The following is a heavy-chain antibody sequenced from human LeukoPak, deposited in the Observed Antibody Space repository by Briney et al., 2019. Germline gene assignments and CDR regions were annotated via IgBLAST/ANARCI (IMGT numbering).Heavy chain of an antibody. CDR2: IYTSGST. Sequence: SQTLSLTCTVSGGSISSGSYYWRWLRQPAGKGLEWIGRIYTSGSTNYNPSLKSRVTISVDTSKNQFSLKLSSVTAADTAVYYCARAHYYGSGSYYGPWGQGTLVTVSS. CDR1: GGSISSGSYY. V-gene: IGHV4-61*02. D-gene: IGHD3-10*01. J-gene: IGHJ5*02. CDR3: ARAHYYGSGSYYGP.